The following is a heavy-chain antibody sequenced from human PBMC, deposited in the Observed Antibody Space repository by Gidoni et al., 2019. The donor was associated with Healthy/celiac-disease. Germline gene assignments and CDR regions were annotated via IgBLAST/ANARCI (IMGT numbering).Heavy chain of an antibody. CDR3: ARDLKDIIVVPAAFDY. CDR2: SSSSGSTI. J-gene: IGHJ4*02. V-gene: IGHV3-11*01. D-gene: IGHD2-2*01. Sequence: QVQLVESGGGLVKPGGSLRLSCAASGFTFSEYYMSWIRQAPGKGLEWVSYSSSSGSTIYYADSVKGRFTISRDNAKNSLYLQMNSLRAEDTAVYYCARDLKDIIVVPAAFDYWGQGTLVTVSS. CDR1: GFTFSEYY.